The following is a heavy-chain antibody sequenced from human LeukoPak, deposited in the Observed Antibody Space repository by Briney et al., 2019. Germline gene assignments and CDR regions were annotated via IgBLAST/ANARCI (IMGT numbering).Heavy chain of an antibody. CDR2: ISTYNGNT. J-gene: IGHJ6*02. V-gene: IGHV1-18*01. D-gene: IGHD2-15*01. Sequence: ASVKVSCKASGYTFTSYGISWVRQAPGQGLEWMGLISTYNGNTNYAQKFQGRVTMTTDTSTSTAYMELRSLRSDDTAVYYCARDPDCSGGRCYSWGNGMDVWGQGTTVTVSS. CDR3: ARDPDCSGGRCYSWGNGMDV. CDR1: GYTFTSYG.